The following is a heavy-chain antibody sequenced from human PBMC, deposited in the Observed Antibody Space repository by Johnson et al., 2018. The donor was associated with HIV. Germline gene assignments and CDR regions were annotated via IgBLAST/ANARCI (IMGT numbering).Heavy chain of an antibody. D-gene: IGHD3-22*01. J-gene: IGHJ3*02. Sequence: QVQLVESGGGLVKPGGSLRLSCAASGFSFSDYYMTWIRQAPGKGLEWVSYISSSGSTIYYADSVKGRFTISRDNAKNSLYLQMNSLRAEDTALYYCAKDIGYDSSGNAFDIWGQGTMVTVSS. V-gene: IGHV3-11*01. CDR3: AKDIGYDSSGNAFDI. CDR1: GFSFSDYY. CDR2: ISSSGSTI.